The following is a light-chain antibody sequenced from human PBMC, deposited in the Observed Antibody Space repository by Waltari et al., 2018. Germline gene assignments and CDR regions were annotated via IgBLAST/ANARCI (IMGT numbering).Light chain of an antibody. V-gene: IGLV2-23*02. CDR2: EVN. CDR3: SSYISSTSVI. CDR1: RSDVCNYNL. J-gene: IGLJ2*01. Sequence: QSALTQPASVSGSPGQSITISCTGTRSDVCNYNLVSWYQQHPGKAPKLMISEVNKRPSGVSNRFSGSKSGNTASLTISGLQSEDEASYYCSSYISSTSVIFGGGTKLTVL.